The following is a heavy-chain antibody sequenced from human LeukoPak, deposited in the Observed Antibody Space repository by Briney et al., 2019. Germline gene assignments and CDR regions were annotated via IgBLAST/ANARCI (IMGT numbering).Heavy chain of an antibody. CDR3: ARDNQGDLDH. J-gene: IGHJ4*02. CDR1: GYTFTSYG. CDR2: ISAYNGDT. V-gene: IGHV1-18*01. Sequence: ASVKVSCKASGYTFTSYGISWVRQAPGQGLEWMGWISAYNGDTDYAQKLQGRVTITTDTSTSTAYMELRSLSSDDTAVYYCARDNQGDLDHWGQGTLVTVSS. D-gene: IGHD1-14*01.